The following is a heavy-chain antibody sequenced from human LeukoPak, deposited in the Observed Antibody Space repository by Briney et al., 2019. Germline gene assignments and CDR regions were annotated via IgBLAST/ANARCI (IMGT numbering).Heavy chain of an antibody. CDR2: IWNVGRNK. D-gene: IGHD6-25*01. CDR3: ARASAPFDY. J-gene: IGHJ4*02. V-gene: IGHV3-33*01. Sequence: GGSLRLSCAASGFTFSIYGMHWVRQAPGKGLEWVADIWNVGRNKYYADSVKGRFTISRDNSKNTLYLQMNSLSAEDTAVYSYARASAPFDYWGQGTLVTVSS. CDR1: GFTFSIYG.